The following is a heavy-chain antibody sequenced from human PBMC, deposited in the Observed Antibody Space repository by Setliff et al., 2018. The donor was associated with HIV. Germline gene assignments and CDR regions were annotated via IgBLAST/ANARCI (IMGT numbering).Heavy chain of an antibody. V-gene: IGHV3-43*01. CDR1: GFTFDDYT. CDR2: ISWDGGST. Sequence: HPGESLKISCAASGFTFDDYTMHWVRQAPGKGLEWVSLISWDGGSTYYADSVKGRFTISRDNSKNSLYLQMNSLRTEDTALYYCASGQTKYYFDYWGQGTLVTVSS. J-gene: IGHJ4*02. D-gene: IGHD3-10*01. CDR3: ASGQTKYYFDY.